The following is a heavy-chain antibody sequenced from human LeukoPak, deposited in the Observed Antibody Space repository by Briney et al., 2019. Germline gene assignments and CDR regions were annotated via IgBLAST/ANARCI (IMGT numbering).Heavy chain of an antibody. CDR1: GFTFSTYS. J-gene: IGHJ6*03. CDR3: ARPSTDSYGSYYYYMDG. D-gene: IGHD5-18*01. CDR2: ISSSSSYI. Sequence: PGGSLRLSCVASGFTFSTYSMNWVRQAPGKGLEWVSSISSSSSYIYYADSVKGRFTISRDNAKNSLYLQMNSLRAEDTALYYCARPSTDSYGSYYYYMDGWGKGTTVTVSS. V-gene: IGHV3-21*04.